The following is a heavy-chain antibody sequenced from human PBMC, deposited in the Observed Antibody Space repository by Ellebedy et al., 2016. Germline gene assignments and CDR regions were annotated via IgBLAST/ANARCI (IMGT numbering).Heavy chain of an antibody. CDR3: ARRGYDSSDPQNWFDP. J-gene: IGHJ5*02. CDR2: IYPGDSDT. CDR1: GYSFTSYW. D-gene: IGHD3-22*01. V-gene: IGHV5-51*01. Sequence: GGSLRLSXKGSGYSFTSYWIGWVRQMPGKGLEWMGIIYPGDSDTRYSPSFQGQVTISADKSISTAYLQWSSLKASDTAMYYCARRGYDSSDPQNWFDPWGQGTLVTVSS.